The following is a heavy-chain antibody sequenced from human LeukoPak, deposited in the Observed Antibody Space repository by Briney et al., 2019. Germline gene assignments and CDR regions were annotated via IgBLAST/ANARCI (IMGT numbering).Heavy chain of an antibody. Sequence: GGSLRLSCAASGFTFSSYSMNWVRQAPGKGLEWVSSISSSSSYIYYADSVKGRFTISRGNAKNSLYLQMNSLRAEDTAVYYCARDFYGSADNWFDPWGQGTLVTVSS. D-gene: IGHD3-10*01. J-gene: IGHJ5*02. CDR1: GFTFSSYS. V-gene: IGHV3-21*04. CDR3: ARDFYGSADNWFDP. CDR2: ISSSSSYI.